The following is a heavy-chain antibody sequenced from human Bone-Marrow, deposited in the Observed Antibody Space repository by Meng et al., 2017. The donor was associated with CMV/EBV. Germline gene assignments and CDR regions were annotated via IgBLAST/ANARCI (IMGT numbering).Heavy chain of an antibody. D-gene: IGHD3-22*01. V-gene: IGHV3-23*01. CDR1: GFTFSSYA. CDR3: AKDVYDSSGYYDY. J-gene: IGHJ4*02. Sequence: GESLKISCAASGFTFSSYAMSWVRQAPGKGLEWVSAISGSGGSTYYADSVKGRFTIPSDNSKNTLYLQMNSLRAEDTAVYYCAKDVYDSSGYYDYWGQGTLVTVSS. CDR2: ISGSGGST.